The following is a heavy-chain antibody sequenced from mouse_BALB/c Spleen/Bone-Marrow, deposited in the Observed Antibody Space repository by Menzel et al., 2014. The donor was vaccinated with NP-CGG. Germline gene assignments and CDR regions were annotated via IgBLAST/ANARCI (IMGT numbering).Heavy chain of an antibody. J-gene: IGHJ2*01. V-gene: IGHV1-20*01. D-gene: IGHD1-1*01. Sequence: SGPALVKPGASVKISCKASGYSFIGYFMNWVKQSHGKSLEWIGRINPYNGDTFNNQKFKGKATLTVDKSSSTSRMGLRSLTSQDSAVYYCGVPYYYGSSDIDYWGQGTTLKVSS. CDR3: GVPYYYGSSDIDY. CDR2: INPYNGDT. CDR1: GYSFIGYF.